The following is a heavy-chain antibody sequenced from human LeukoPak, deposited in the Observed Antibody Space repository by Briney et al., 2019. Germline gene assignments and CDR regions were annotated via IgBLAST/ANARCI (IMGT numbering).Heavy chain of an antibody. CDR3: PRDMTGTTWHYFDY. CDR2: INPSGGST. V-gene: IGHV1-46*01. CDR1: GYTFTSYY. Sequence: ASVKVSCKASGYTFTSYYMHWVRQAPGQGLEGMGIINPSGGSTSYAEKFQGRVTMTRDTSTSTVYRELSSLRSEDTAVYYCPRDMTGTTWHYFDYWGQGNLVTVSS. J-gene: IGHJ4*02. D-gene: IGHD1-20*01.